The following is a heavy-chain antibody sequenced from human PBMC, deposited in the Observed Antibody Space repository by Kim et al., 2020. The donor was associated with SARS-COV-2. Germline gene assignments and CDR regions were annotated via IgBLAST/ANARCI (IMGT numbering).Heavy chain of an antibody. V-gene: IGHV3-53*01. CDR3: ARGSYGGGWFDP. J-gene: IGHJ5*02. CDR2: T. D-gene: IGHD4-17*01. Sequence: TDHADSGKGRVTISRDNSKNAVDLQMNSLRGEDTAVYYCARGSYGGGWFDPWGQGTLVTVSS.